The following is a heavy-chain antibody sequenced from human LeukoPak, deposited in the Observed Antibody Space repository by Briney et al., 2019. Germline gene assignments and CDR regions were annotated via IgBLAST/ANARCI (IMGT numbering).Heavy chain of an antibody. CDR2: IYTSGST. D-gene: IGHD6-6*01. CDR3: AREGYSSSSLFDY. J-gene: IGHJ4*02. CDR1: GGSISSGSYY. Sequence: SETLSLTCTVSGGSISSGSYYWSWIRQPAGKGLEWIGRIYTSGSTNYNPSLKSRVTISVDTSKNQFSLKLSSVTAADTAVYYCAREGYSSSSLFDYWGQGTLVTVSS. V-gene: IGHV4-61*02.